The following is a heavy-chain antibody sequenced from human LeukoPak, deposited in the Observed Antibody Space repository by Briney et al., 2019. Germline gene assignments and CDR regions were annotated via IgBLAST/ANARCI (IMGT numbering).Heavy chain of an antibody. V-gene: IGHV3-7*01. CDR3: VRDPIYGDFNGGTGH. CDR1: RFTFTSFR. Sequence: GGSLRLSCAASRFTFTSFRMSWVRQTPGKGLEWVANIKQDGSEKYYVDSVKGRFTISRDNAKSSLYLQMSSLRAEDTAVYYCVRDPIYGDFNGGTGHWGQGTLVTVSS. J-gene: IGHJ4*02. D-gene: IGHD4-17*01. CDR2: IKQDGSEK.